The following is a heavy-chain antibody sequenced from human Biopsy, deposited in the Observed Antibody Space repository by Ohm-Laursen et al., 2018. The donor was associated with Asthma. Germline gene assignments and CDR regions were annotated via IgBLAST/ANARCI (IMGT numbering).Heavy chain of an antibody. Sequence: GASVKVSCKTSGYTFNSAGITWVRQAPGQGLEWMGWISVYNGNTKVAQKLQDRVTMITDTSTSTAYMKLRSLRSDDTAVYFCARAVDYSHYYGIDVWGQGTTVTVS. CDR3: ARAVDYSHYYGIDV. V-gene: IGHV1-18*01. CDR1: GYTFNSAG. D-gene: IGHD3-10*01. J-gene: IGHJ6*02. CDR2: ISVYNGNT.